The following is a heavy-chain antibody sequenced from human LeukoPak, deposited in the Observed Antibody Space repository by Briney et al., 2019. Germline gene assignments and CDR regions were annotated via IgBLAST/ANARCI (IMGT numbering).Heavy chain of an antibody. CDR3: ASPFPRPNDFDY. D-gene: IGHD6-6*01. J-gene: IGHJ4*02. Sequence: ASVKVSCKASGYTFTGYNMHWVRQAPGQGLEWMGWINPNSGATNYAQKFQGRITMSRDTSISTAYMELYRLRSDDTAVYYCASPFPRPNDFDYWGQGTLVTVSS. CDR2: INPNSGAT. CDR1: GYTFTGYN. V-gene: IGHV1-2*02.